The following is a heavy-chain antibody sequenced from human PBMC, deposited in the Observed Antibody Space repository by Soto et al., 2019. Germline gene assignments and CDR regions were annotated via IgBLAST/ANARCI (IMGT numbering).Heavy chain of an antibody. V-gene: IGHV3-21*01. Sequence: PGGSLRLSCAASGFTFSSYSMNWVRQAPGKGLEWVSSISSSSSYIYYADSVKGRFTISGDNAKNSLYLQMNSLRAEDTAVYYCARDRRSCSSTSCFGPIDYWGQGTLVTVSS. CDR2: ISSSSSYI. J-gene: IGHJ4*02. CDR3: ARDRRSCSSTSCFGPIDY. D-gene: IGHD2-2*01. CDR1: GFTFSSYS.